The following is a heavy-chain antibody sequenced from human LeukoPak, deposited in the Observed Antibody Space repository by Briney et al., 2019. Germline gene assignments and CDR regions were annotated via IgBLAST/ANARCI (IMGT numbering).Heavy chain of an antibody. V-gene: IGHV3-73*01. CDR3: TRRYLLAAFDI. CDR1: GFTFSGSA. Sequence: TGGSLRLSCAASGFTFSGSAMHWVRQASGKGLEWVGRIRSKANSYATAYAASVKSRFTISRDDSKNTAYLQMNSLKTEDTAVYYCTRRYLLAAFDIWGQGTMVTVSS. J-gene: IGHJ3*02. D-gene: IGHD2-21*01. CDR2: IRSKANSYAT.